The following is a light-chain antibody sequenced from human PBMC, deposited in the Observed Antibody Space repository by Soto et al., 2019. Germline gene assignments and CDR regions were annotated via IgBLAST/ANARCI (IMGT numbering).Light chain of an antibody. CDR1: QGISSY. CDR2: AAS. Sequence: DIQLTQSPSFLSASVGDRVTITCRASQGISSYLAWYQQKPGKAPKLLIYAASTLQSGVPSRFSGSGSGTEFSLTISSLQPEDVATYYCQQLKSYPITFGQGTRPEIK. J-gene: IGKJ5*01. V-gene: IGKV1-9*01. CDR3: QQLKSYPIT.